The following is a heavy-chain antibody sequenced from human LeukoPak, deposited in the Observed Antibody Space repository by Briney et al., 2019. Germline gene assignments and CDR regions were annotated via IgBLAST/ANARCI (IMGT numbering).Heavy chain of an antibody. Sequence: SETLSLTCTVSGDSISSYYWSWIRQPPGRGLEWIGYIYHSGSTNYNPSLKSRVTISADTSKDQFSLKLASVTAADTAVYYCATGYSSTWYYFDYWGQGTLVTVSS. CDR2: IYHSGST. CDR3: ATGYSSTWYYFDY. CDR1: GDSISSYY. V-gene: IGHV4-59*01. J-gene: IGHJ4*02. D-gene: IGHD6-13*01.